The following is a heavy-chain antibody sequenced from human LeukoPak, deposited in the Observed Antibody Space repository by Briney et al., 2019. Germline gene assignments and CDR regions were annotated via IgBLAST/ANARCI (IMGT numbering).Heavy chain of an antibody. CDR1: GGSISSYY. D-gene: IGHD6-19*01. J-gene: IGHJ4*02. Sequence: SETLSLTCTVSGGSISSYYWSWIRQPAGKGLEWIGRIYTSGSTNYNPSLRSRVTMSVDTSKNQFSLKLSSVTAADTAVYYCAREISSGAQYSSGWYADYWGQGTLVTVSS. V-gene: IGHV4-4*07. CDR2: IYTSGST. CDR3: AREISSGAQYSSGWYADY.